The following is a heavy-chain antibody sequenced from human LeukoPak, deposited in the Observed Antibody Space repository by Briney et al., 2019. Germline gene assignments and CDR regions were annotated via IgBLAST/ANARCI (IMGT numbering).Heavy chain of an antibody. J-gene: IGHJ2*01. CDR3: ARSPLLWFGEGWYFDL. Sequence: PSETLSLTCTVSGGSISSYYWSWIRQPPGKGLEWIGYIYYSGSTNYNPSLKSRVTISVDTSKIQFSLKLSSVTAADTAVYYCARSPLLWFGEGWYFDLWGRGTLVTVSS. V-gene: IGHV4-59*01. D-gene: IGHD3-10*01. CDR2: IYYSGST. CDR1: GGSISSYY.